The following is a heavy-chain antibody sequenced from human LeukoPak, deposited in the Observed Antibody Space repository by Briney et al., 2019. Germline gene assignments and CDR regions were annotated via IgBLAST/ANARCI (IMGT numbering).Heavy chain of an antibody. CDR2: IKSDGSTT. CDR1: GFTFSGYW. CDR3: ARARYYYDSSGYAFDY. D-gene: IGHD3-22*01. J-gene: IGHJ4*02. V-gene: IGHV3-74*01. Sequence: PGGSLRLSCAASGFTFSGYWMHWVRQAPGKGLVWVSRIKSDGSTTSYADSVKGRFTISRDNAKNSLYLQMNSLRAEDTAVYYCARARYYYDSSGYAFDYWGQGTLVTVSS.